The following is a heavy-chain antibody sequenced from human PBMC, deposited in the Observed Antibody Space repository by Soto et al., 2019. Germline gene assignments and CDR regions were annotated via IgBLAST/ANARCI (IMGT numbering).Heavy chain of an antibody. CDR2: ISGSGGST. J-gene: IGHJ4*02. CDR3: AKGNDFWSGYKY. V-gene: IGHV3-23*01. Sequence: GGSLRLSCAASGFTFSSYAMSWARQAPGKGLEWVSAISGSGGSTYYADSVKGRFTISRDNSKNTLYLQMNSLRAEDTAVYYCAKGNDFWSGYKYWGQGTLVTVSS. CDR1: GFTFSSYA. D-gene: IGHD3-3*01.